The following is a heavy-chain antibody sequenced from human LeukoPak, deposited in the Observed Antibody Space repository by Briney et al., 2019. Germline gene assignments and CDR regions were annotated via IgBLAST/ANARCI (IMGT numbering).Heavy chain of an antibody. V-gene: IGHV4-30-2*01. Sequence: SQTLSLTCTVSGGSISSGGYYWSWIRQPPGKGLEWIGYIYHSGSTYYNPSLRSRVTISVDRSKNQFSLKLSSVTAADTAVYYCARLRGAADYYYGMDVWGQGTTVTVSS. CDR1: GGSISSGGYY. J-gene: IGHJ6*02. D-gene: IGHD6-13*01. CDR2: IYHSGST. CDR3: ARLRGAADYYYGMDV.